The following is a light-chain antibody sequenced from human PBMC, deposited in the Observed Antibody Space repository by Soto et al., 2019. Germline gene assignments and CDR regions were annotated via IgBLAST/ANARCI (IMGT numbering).Light chain of an antibody. CDR1: RDDVGGYNY. Sequence: QSALTQPPSASGSPGQSVTISCTGTRDDVGGYNYVSWYQHHPGKAPKLMIYEVTKRPSGVPARFSGSKSGNTASLTVSGLQAEDEADYYCSSFAGSPVVFGGGTKVTVL. CDR3: SSFAGSPVV. CDR2: EVT. J-gene: IGLJ2*01. V-gene: IGLV2-8*01.